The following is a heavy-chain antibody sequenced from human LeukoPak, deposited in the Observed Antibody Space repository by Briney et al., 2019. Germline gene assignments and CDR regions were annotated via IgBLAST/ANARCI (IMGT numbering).Heavy chain of an antibody. CDR1: GFTFSSYG. V-gene: IGHV3-30*02. Sequence: GGSVRLSCAASGFTFSSYGMHWVRQAPGKGLEWVAFIRYDGSNKYYADSVKGRFTISRDNSKNTLYLQMNSLRAEDTAVYYCASGSIAARPWAFDIWGQGTMVTVSS. CDR3: ASGSIAARPWAFDI. D-gene: IGHD6-6*01. J-gene: IGHJ3*02. CDR2: IRYDGSNK.